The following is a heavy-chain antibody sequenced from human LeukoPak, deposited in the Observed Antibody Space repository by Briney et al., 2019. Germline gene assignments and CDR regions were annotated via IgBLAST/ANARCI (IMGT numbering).Heavy chain of an antibody. CDR3: ARTYSSSPADYFDY. J-gene: IGHJ4*02. D-gene: IGHD6-6*01. CDR1: GYTFTDYY. Sequence: ASVKVSCKASGYTFTDYYMHWVRQAPGQGLEWMGWINPNSGGTNYAQKFQGRVTMTRDTSIGTAYMELSRLTSDDTAMYYCARTYSSSPADYFDYWGQGTLVTVSS. V-gene: IGHV1-2*02. CDR2: INPNSGGT.